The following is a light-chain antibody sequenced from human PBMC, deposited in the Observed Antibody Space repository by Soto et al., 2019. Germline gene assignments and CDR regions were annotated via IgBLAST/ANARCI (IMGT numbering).Light chain of an antibody. CDR1: ESVSTN. Sequence: EIEMTQSPATLSLAPGERVTLSCRASESVSTNLAWYQQKPGQAPRLLIYDASNRATGIPARFSGSGSGTDFTLTISSLEPEDFAVYYCQQRSNWLTFGGGTKVDIK. J-gene: IGKJ4*01. CDR2: DAS. V-gene: IGKV3-11*01. CDR3: QQRSNWLT.